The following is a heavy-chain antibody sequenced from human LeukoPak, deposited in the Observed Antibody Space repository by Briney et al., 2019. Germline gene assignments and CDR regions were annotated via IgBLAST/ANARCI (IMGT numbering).Heavy chain of an antibody. D-gene: IGHD3-10*01. CDR1: GFSFSNYG. CDR2: MRYDGSNR. CDR3: AKDSGAQFQRYFDY. Sequence: GGSLRLSCAASGFSFSNYGMNCVRQAPGRGLEWVAFMRYDGSNRYYADSVKGRFTFTRDKSKNTVFLLMSSLRPEDTAVYFCAKDSGAQFQRYFDYWGQGTQVTVSS. V-gene: IGHV3-30*02. J-gene: IGHJ4*02.